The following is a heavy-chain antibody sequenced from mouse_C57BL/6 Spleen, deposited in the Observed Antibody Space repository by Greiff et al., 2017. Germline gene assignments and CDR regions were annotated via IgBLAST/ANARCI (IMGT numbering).Heavy chain of an antibody. D-gene: IGHD1-1*01. CDR1: GFNIKDDY. CDR2: IDPENGDT. J-gene: IGHJ3*01. V-gene: IGHV14-4*01. Sequence: VQLQQSGAELVRPGASVKLSCTASGFNIKDDYMHWVKQRPEQGLEWIGWIDPENGDTEYASKFQGQATITADTSSNTAYLQLSSLTSEDTAVYYCTPTTGWFAYWGQGTLVTVSA. CDR3: TPTTGWFAY.